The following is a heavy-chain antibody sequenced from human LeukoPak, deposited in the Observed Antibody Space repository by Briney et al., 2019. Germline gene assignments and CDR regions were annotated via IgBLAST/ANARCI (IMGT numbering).Heavy chain of an antibody. V-gene: IGHV4-39*07. CDR1: GGSISSSSYY. CDR2: IYYSGST. J-gene: IGHJ3*02. Sequence: SETLSLTCTVSGGSISSSSYYWGWIRQPPGKGLEWIGNIYYSGSTYYNPSLKSRVTISVDTSKNQFSLKLSSVTAADTAVYYCARGFPGDAFDIWGQGTMVTVSS. CDR3: ARGFPGDAFDI. D-gene: IGHD2/OR15-2a*01.